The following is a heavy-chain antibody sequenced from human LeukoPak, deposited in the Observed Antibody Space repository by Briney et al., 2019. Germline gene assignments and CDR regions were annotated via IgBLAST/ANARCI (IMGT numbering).Heavy chain of an antibody. CDR3: ARMEMATAIFDY. D-gene: IGHD5-24*01. Sequence: ASVKVSCKASGYTFTSYAITWVRQAPGQGLEWVGWISAYNGNTNYAQNLQGRVTMTTDTSTSTAYMELRSLRSDDTAMYYCARMEMATAIFDYWGQGTLVTVSS. CDR2: ISAYNGNT. J-gene: IGHJ4*02. CDR1: GYTFTSYA. V-gene: IGHV1-18*01.